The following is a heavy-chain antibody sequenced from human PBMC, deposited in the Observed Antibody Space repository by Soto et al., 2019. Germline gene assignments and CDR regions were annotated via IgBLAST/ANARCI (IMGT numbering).Heavy chain of an antibody. D-gene: IGHD2-21*02. CDR2: IYYSGST. CDR1: GGSISSGGYY. Sequence: PSETLSLTCTVSGGSISSGGYYWSWIRQHPGKGLEWIGYIYYSGSTYYNPSLKSRVTISVDTSKNQFSLKLSSVTAADTAVYYCASLMVVTPLLDYWGQGTLVTVSS. CDR3: ASLMVVTPLLDY. V-gene: IGHV4-31*03. J-gene: IGHJ4*02.